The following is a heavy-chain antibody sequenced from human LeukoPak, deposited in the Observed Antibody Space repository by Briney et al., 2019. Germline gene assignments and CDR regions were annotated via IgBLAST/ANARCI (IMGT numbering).Heavy chain of an antibody. V-gene: IGHV4-38-2*02. CDR3: AREEDLYYFDS. Sequence: PSETLSLTCTVSGYSISSGYYWGWIRQPPGKGLEWIGSIYHSGSTYYNPSLKSRVTISVDTSKNQFSLKLSSVTAADTAVYYCAREEDLYYFDSWGRGTLVTVSS. CDR2: IYHSGST. J-gene: IGHJ4*02. CDR1: GYSISSGYY.